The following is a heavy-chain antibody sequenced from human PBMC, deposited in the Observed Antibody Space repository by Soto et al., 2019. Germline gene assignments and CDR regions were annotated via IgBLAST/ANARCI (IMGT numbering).Heavy chain of an antibody. Sequence: EVQLVESGGGLVQPDRSLRLSCAASGFTFDDYAMHWVRQRPGRGLEWVSGITWNSDEIGYPDSVKGRFSISRDNAKKYLYLQMNSLRPDDTALYYCAASRGFDSSGYSGYYYGMDVWGQGTTVTV. CDR2: ITWNSDEI. V-gene: IGHV3-9*01. J-gene: IGHJ6*02. CDR3: AASRGFDSSGYSGYYYGMDV. CDR1: GFTFDDYA. D-gene: IGHD3-22*01.